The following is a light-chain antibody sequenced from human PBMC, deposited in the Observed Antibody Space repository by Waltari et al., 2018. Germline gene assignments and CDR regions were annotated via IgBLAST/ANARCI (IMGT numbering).Light chain of an antibody. V-gene: IGLV2-14*03. Sequence: QSALTQPASVSGSPGQSITISCTGTNSDIGVHNYVSWYQQHLGKAPKLILYGVSKLPAGVSIRVSGSKADNTAALTISGVQAGDEADYYCSSYTTRDTWLFGGGTKVTVL. CDR1: NSDIGVHNY. J-gene: IGLJ3*02. CDR2: GVS. CDR3: SSYTTRDTWL.